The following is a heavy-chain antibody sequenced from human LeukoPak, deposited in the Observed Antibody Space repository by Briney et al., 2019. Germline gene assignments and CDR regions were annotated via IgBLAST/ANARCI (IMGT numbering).Heavy chain of an antibody. CDR3: ARVGGPYDYVWGSYRTTHYYYMDV. J-gene: IGHJ6*03. CDR2: MNPNSGNT. D-gene: IGHD3-16*02. Sequence: ASVKVSCKASGYTFTSYDINWVRQATGQGLEWMGRMNPNSGNTGYAQKFQGRVTITRNTSISTAYMELSSLRSEDTAVYYCARVGGPYDYVWGSYRTTHYYYMDVWGKGTTVTISS. CDR1: GYTFTSYD. V-gene: IGHV1-8*01.